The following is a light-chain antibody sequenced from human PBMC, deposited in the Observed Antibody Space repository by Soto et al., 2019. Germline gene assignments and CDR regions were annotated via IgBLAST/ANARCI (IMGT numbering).Light chain of an antibody. CDR3: ASWDDSLSGLV. J-gene: IGLJ2*01. CDR1: TSNIGSNY. Sequence: SVLTQPPSAAGTPGQTISISCSGSTSNIGSNYVYWYQQLPGTAPNLLIYSNNERPSGVPDRFSGSKSGTSASLAISGLRSEDEADYYCASWDDSLSGLVFGGGTKVTVL. CDR2: SNN. V-gene: IGLV1-47*02.